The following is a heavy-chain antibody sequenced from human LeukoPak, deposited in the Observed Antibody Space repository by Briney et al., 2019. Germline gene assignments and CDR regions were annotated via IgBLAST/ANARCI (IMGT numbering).Heavy chain of an antibody. D-gene: IGHD1-26*01. CDR1: GFTFTSSA. Sequence: VASVKVSCKASGFTFTSSAMQWVRQARGQRLEWIGWIVVGSGNTNYAQKFQERVTITRDMSTSTAYMELSSLRSEDTAVYYCAAVYPSELRSYYGMDVWGQGTTVTVSS. CDR3: AAVYPSELRSYYGMDV. J-gene: IGHJ6*02. V-gene: IGHV1-58*02. CDR2: IVVGSGNT.